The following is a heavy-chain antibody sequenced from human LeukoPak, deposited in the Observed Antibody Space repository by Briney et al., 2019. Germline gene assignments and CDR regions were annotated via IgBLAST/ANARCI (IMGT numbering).Heavy chain of an antibody. CDR2: MYPGDSDT. CDR1: GYSFTNYW. Sequence: GESLMISCKGSGYSFTNYWIGWVRQMPGKGLEWMGIMYPGDSDTRYSPSFQGQITISADKSISTTYLQWSSLKASDTAIYYCAASTYGSGSYVAFDSWGQGTLVSVSS. CDR3: AASTYGSGSYVAFDS. J-gene: IGHJ4*02. D-gene: IGHD3-10*01. V-gene: IGHV5-51*01.